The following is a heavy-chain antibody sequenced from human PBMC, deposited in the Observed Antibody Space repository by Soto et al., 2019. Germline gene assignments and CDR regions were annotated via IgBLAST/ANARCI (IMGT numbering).Heavy chain of an antibody. J-gene: IGHJ4*02. Sequence: GGSLRLSCAASGFTFSSYGMHWVRQAPGKGLEWVAVISYDGSNKYYADSVKGRFTISRDNSKNTLYLQMNSLRAEDTAVYYCAKGGYCSGGSCYHSSVDYWGQGTLVTVSS. CDR3: AKGGYCSGGSCYHSSVDY. CDR2: ISYDGSNK. D-gene: IGHD2-15*01. V-gene: IGHV3-30*18. CDR1: GFTFSSYG.